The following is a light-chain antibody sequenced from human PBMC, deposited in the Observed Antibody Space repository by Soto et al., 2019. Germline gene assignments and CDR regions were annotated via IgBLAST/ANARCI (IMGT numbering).Light chain of an antibody. CDR1: SSNIGSNP. J-gene: IGLJ2*01. Sequence: QSVLTQPTSASGTPGQRVTISCSGSSSNIGSNPVNWYQQLPGTAPKLLIYSNNQRPSGVPDRFSGSKSGTSASLAINGLQSEDEADYYCAAWDDSLNGHVFGGGTKLTVL. CDR3: AAWDDSLNGHV. CDR2: SNN. V-gene: IGLV1-44*01.